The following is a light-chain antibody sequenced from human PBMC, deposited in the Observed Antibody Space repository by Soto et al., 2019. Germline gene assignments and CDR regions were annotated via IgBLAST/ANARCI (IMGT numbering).Light chain of an antibody. Sequence: EIVLTQSPGTLSLSPGERATLSFRASQNVTSSYLAWYQQKPGQAPRLLIYGASSRATGIPDRFSGSGSGTDFTLTISRLEPEDFAVYYCQQYGSSPDTFGQGTKLEIK. J-gene: IGKJ2*01. V-gene: IGKV3-20*01. CDR3: QQYGSSPDT. CDR1: QNVTSSY. CDR2: GAS.